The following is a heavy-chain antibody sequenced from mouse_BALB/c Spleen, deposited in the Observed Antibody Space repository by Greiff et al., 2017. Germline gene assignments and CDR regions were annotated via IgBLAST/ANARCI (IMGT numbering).Heavy chain of an antibody. CDR2: ISDGGSYT. Sequence: EVQVVESGGGLVKPGGSLKLSCAASGFTFSDYYMYWVRQTPEKRLEWVATISDGGSYTYYPDSVKGRFTISRDNAKNNLYLQMSSLKSEDTAMYYCAREGDEGYFDYWGQGTTLTVSS. D-gene: IGHD3-3*01. V-gene: IGHV5-4*02. CDR1: GFTFSDYY. CDR3: AREGDEGYFDY. J-gene: IGHJ2*01.